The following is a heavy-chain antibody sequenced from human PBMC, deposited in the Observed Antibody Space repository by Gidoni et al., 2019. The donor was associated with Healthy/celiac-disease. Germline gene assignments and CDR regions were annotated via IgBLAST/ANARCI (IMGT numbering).Heavy chain of an antibody. V-gene: IGHV4-31*02. CDR3: ARGNTAMARYFDY. CDR2: T. Sequence: TYYNPSLKSRVTISVDTSKNQFSLKLSSVTAADTAVYYCARGNTAMARYFDYWGQGTLVTVSS. D-gene: IGHD5-18*01. J-gene: IGHJ4*02.